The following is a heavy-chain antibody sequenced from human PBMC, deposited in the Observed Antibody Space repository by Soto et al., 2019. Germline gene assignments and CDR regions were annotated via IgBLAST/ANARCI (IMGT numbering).Heavy chain of an antibody. V-gene: IGHV1-69*12. CDR3: ARDKDRLQLGGNYYYILDV. CDR1: GGTFSTSA. Sequence: QVQLEQSGAEVKQPGSSVRVSCKASGGTFSTSAISWVRQAPGQGLEWMGGIIPIFRTPDYAQKFQGRVTVSADESPRTAYMELNGLRSDDTAVYYCARDKDRLQLGGNYYYILDVWGQGTTVTVSS. CDR2: IIPIFRTP. D-gene: IGHD1-1*01. J-gene: IGHJ6*02.